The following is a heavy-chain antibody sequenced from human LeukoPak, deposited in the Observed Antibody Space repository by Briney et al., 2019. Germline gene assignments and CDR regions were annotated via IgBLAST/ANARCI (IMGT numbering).Heavy chain of an antibody. V-gene: IGHV3-74*01. Sequence: TGGSLRLSCAASGFTLSAYWMHWVRQAPGKGLMWVSRIEGDGNRITYADSVKGRFTISRDNAKNTLYLQMNSLRAEDTAVYYCARDLPPLYYYYGMDVWGQGTTVTVSS. CDR1: GFTLSAYW. J-gene: IGHJ6*02. CDR2: IEGDGNRI. CDR3: ARDLPPLYYYYGMDV.